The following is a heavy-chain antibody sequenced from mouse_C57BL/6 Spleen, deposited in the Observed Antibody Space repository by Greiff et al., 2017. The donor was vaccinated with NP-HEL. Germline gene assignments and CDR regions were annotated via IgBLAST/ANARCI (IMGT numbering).Heavy chain of an antibody. Sequence: EVKLMESGGGLVKPGGSLKLSCAASGFTFSDYGMHWVRQAPEKGLEWVAYISSGSSTIYYADTVKGRFTISRDNAKNTLFLQMTSLRSEDTAMYYCAWQEDGYLFYAMDYWGQRTSVTVSS. J-gene: IGHJ4*01. CDR3: AWQEDGYLFYAMDY. CDR1: GFTFSDYG. D-gene: IGHD2-3*01. CDR2: ISSGSSTI. V-gene: IGHV5-17*01.